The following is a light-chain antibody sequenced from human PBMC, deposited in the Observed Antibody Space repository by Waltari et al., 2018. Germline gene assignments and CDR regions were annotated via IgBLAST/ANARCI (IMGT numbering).Light chain of an antibody. CDR1: QAITNS. V-gene: IGKV1-NL1*01. J-gene: IGKJ4*02. CDR2: RAS. CDR3: QQYRSSPLT. Sequence: DIQMTQSPSSLSASVGDRVTITCRASQAITNSLAWYQQKPGKAPKLLLYRASTLESGVPSRFSGSVAGTEYTLTISSLQPEDFATYYCQQYRSSPLTFGGGTKVEIK.